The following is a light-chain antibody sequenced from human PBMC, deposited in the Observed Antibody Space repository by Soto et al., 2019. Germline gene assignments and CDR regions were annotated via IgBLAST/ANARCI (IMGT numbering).Light chain of an antibody. J-gene: IGKJ5*01. CDR3: QQYNIWRSIT. CDR1: QSVRNK. V-gene: IGKV3-15*01. CDR2: DTS. Sequence: EIVVTQSPATLSVSPGERVTLSCRASQSVRNKVAWYQQKPDQTPRVIIYDTSTRAADIPARFSGSGYGTYFTLTISSLQSEDFAVYYCQQYNIWRSITFGPGTRLEIK.